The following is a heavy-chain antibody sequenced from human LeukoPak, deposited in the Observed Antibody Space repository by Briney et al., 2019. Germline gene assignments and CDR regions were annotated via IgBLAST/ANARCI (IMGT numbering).Heavy chain of an antibody. CDR2: IRYDGSDK. J-gene: IGHJ4*02. D-gene: IGHD3-9*01. CDR3: AKDKGFLTGYFDY. V-gene: IGHV3-30*02. CDR1: GFTFRSYG. Sequence: GGSLRLSCAASGFTFRSYGMHWVRQAPGKGLEWVAFIRYDGSDKYYADSVKGRFTISRDNSKNTLYLQMNSLRAEDTAVYYCAKDKGFLTGYFDYWGQGTLVTVSS.